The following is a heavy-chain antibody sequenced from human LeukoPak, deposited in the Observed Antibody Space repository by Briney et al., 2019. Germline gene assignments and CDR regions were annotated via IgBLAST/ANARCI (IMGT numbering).Heavy chain of an antibody. CDR3: ARHSMGRFLEWLTYGYYFDY. J-gene: IGHJ4*02. Sequence: SETLSLTCTVSGGSISSGSYYWSWIRQPAGKGLEWIGRIYTSGSTNYNPSLKSRVTISVDTSKNQFSLKLSSVTAADTAVYYCARHSMGRFLEWLTYGYYFDYWGQGTLVTVSS. V-gene: IGHV4-61*02. D-gene: IGHD3-3*01. CDR2: IYTSGST. CDR1: GGSISSGSYY.